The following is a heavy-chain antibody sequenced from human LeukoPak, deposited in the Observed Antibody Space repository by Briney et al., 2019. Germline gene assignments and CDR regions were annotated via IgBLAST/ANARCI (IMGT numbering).Heavy chain of an antibody. CDR1: GFTFSSYW. V-gene: IGHV3-7*01. CDR2: IKQDGSEK. CDR3: ATGGSFYSSSSHCGY. D-gene: IGHD6-6*01. J-gene: IGHJ4*02. Sequence: SGGSLRLSCAASGFTFSSYWMSWVRQAPGKGLEGVANIKQDGSEKYYVDSVKGRFTISRDNAKNSLYLQMNSLRAEDTAVYYCATGGSFYSSSSHCGYWGQGTLVTVSS.